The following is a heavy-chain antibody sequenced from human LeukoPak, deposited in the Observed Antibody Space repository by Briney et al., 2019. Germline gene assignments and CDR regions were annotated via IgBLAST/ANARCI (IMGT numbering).Heavy chain of an antibody. CDR3: ARGFYTYDQ. CDR1: GFTFRSYS. D-gene: IGHD5-24*01. Sequence: GGSLRLSCAASGFTFRSYSMNWVRQAPGKGLEWVSSISSSDNTIYYTDSVKGRFAISRDNAKNSLYLQMKSLRAEDTAVYYCARGFYTYDQWGQGTLVTVSS. V-gene: IGHV3-48*04. J-gene: IGHJ5*02. CDR2: ISSSDNTI.